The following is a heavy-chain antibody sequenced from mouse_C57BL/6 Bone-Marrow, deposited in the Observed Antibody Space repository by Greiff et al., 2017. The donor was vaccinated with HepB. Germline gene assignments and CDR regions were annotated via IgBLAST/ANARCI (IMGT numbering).Heavy chain of an antibody. Sequence: EVQLKQSGAELVRPGASVKLSCTASGFNIKDDYMHWVKQRPEQGLEWIGWIDPENGDTEYASKFQGKATITADTSSNTAYLQLSSLTSEDTAVYYCTTGYGSSSYWYFDVWGTGTTVTVSS. D-gene: IGHD1-1*01. J-gene: IGHJ1*03. CDR1: GFNIKDDY. CDR3: TTGYGSSSYWYFDV. V-gene: IGHV14-4*01. CDR2: IDPENGDT.